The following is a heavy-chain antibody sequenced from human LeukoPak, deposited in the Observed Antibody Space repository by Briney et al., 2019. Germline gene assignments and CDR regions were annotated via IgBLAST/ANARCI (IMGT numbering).Heavy chain of an antibody. CDR3: ARVTVGYGHFDY. CDR1: GFTFSSYA. CDR2: ISYDGSNK. D-gene: IGHD5-18*01. J-gene: IGHJ4*02. V-gene: IGHV3-30-3*01. Sequence: GGSLRLSCAGSGFTFSSYAMHWVRQAPGKGLEWVAVISYDGSNKYYADSVKGRFTISRDNSKNTLYLQMNSLRAEDTAVYYCARVTVGYGHFDYWGQGTLVTVSS.